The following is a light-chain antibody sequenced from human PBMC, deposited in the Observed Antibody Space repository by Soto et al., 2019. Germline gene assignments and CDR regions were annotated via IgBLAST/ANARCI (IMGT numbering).Light chain of an antibody. J-gene: IGKJ5*01. CDR3: QQSYRTPFT. CDR2: DAS. CDR1: QTISRW. V-gene: IGKV1-39*01. Sequence: DIQMTQSPSTVSASVGDRVTITCRASQTISRWLAWYQQKPGKAPNLLIFDASTLKTGVPSRFSGSGSGTDFTLTINSLQPEDFATYYCQQSYRTPFTFGQGTRLEI.